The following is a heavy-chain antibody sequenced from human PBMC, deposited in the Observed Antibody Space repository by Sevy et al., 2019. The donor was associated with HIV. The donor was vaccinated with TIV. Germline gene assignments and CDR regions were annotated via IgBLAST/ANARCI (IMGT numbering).Heavy chain of an antibody. CDR1: GFTFSSYG. CDR3: AKHYGDYVGATPFDP. D-gene: IGHD4-17*01. J-gene: IGHJ5*02. Sequence: GGSLRLSCAASGFTFSSYGMHWVRQAPGKGLEWVAFIRYDGSNKYYADSVKGRFTISRDNSKNTLYLQMNSLRAEDTAVYYGAKHYGDYVGATPFDPWGQGTLVTVSS. V-gene: IGHV3-30*02. CDR2: IRYDGSNK.